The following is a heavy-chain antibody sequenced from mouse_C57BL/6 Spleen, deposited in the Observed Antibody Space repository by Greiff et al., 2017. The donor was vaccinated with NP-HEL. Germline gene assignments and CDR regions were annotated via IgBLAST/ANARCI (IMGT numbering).Heavy chain of an antibody. CDR2: INPNNGGT. CDR3: ARSYYSTYYAMDY. D-gene: IGHD2-5*01. Sequence: SGPELVKPGASVKMSCKASGYTSTDYNMHWVKQSHGKSLEWIGYINPNNGGTSYNQKFKGKATLTVNKSSSTAYMELRSLTSEDSAVYYCARSYYSTYYAMDYWGQGTSVTVSS. V-gene: IGHV1-22*01. CDR1: GYTSTDYN. J-gene: IGHJ4*01.